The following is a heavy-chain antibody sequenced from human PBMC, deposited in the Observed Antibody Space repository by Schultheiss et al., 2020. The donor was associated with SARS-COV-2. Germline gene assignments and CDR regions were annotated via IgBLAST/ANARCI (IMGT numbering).Heavy chain of an antibody. D-gene: IGHD3-10*01. Sequence: SVKVSCKASGYTFSGYYLHWVRQAPGQGLEWMGGIIPIFGTANYAQKFQGRVTITADESTSTAYMELSSLRSEDTAVYYCARDTHMTRGPLDAFDIWGQGTMVTVSS. V-gene: IGHV1-69*13. CDR2: IIPIFGTA. CDR3: ARDTHMTRGPLDAFDI. J-gene: IGHJ3*02. CDR1: GYTFSGYY.